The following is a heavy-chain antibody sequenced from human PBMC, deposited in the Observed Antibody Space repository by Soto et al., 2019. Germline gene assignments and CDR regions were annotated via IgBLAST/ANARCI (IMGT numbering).Heavy chain of an antibody. CDR3: ATIPNR. CDR2: IYHSGST. J-gene: IGHJ5*02. V-gene: IGHV4-30-2*01. CDR1: GVSISSGGYS. Sequence: QLQLQESGSGLVKPSQTLSLTCAVSGVSISSGGYSWSWIRQPPGKGLVWIGYIYHSGSTYYKPSRTNPVTISVDRSKNQYSLKLSSVTAAATAAYYCATIPNRWGQGTLVTVSS. D-gene: IGHD2-2*01.